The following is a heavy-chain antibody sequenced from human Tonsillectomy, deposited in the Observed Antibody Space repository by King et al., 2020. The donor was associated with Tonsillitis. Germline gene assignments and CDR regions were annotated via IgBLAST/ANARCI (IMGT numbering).Heavy chain of an antibody. Sequence: VQLQQWGAGLLKPSETLSLTCAVYGGSFSGYSWSWIRQPPGKGLEWFGEINHSGSTNNNPSLKSRVTISVDTSKNQFSLKLSSVTAADTAVYYCARGADYYDSSGPDYWGQGTLVTVSS. CDR3: ARGADYYDSSGPDY. D-gene: IGHD3-22*01. J-gene: IGHJ4*02. CDR2: INHSGST. CDR1: GGSFSGYS. V-gene: IGHV4-34*01.